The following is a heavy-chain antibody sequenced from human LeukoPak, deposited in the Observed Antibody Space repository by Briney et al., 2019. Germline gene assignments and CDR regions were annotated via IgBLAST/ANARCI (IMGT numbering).Heavy chain of an antibody. CDR2: IKQDGSEK. Sequence: GGSLRLSCAASGFTFSSYWMSWVRQAPGKGLEWVASIKQDGSEKYYVDSVKGRFTISRDNAKNSLYLQMNSLRAEDTAVYYCARDARYFDWLLLCSVFDYWGQGTLVTVSS. J-gene: IGHJ4*02. CDR1: GFTFSSYW. V-gene: IGHV3-7*01. CDR3: ARDARYFDWLLLCSVFDY. D-gene: IGHD3-9*01.